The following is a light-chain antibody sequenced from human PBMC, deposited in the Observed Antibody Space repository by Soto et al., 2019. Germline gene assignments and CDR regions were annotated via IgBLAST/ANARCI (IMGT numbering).Light chain of an antibody. Sequence: DIVMTQTPLSLPVTPGEPASISSRSSQTLLNSDDGNTYLDWYLQKPGQSPQLLIKTLSYRASGVPDRFSGSGSGTDFTLKISRVEPEDVGVYYCMQRIEFPWTFGQGTKVEIK. J-gene: IGKJ1*01. CDR2: TLS. V-gene: IGKV2-40*01. CDR1: QTLLNSDDGNTY. CDR3: MQRIEFPWT.